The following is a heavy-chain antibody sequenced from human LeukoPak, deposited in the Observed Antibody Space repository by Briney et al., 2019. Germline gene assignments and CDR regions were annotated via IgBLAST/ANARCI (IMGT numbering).Heavy chain of an antibody. Sequence: SETLSLTCTVSGGSISSSSYYWGWIRQPPGKGLEWIGEINHRGITNHNPSLQSRVTLSVDMSKNRFSLTVSSVTAADTAVYCCARVAGTTVTRRYSDAWGQGTLVTVSS. D-gene: IGHD4-17*01. J-gene: IGHJ4*02. V-gene: IGHV4-39*07. CDR3: ARVAGTTVTRRYSDA. CDR2: INHRGIT. CDR1: GGSISSSSYY.